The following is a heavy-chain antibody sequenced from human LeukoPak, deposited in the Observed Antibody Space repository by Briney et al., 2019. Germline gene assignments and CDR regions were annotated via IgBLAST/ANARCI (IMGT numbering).Heavy chain of an antibody. CDR2: ISAYNGNT. CDR3: ARDNPADSSSWYGIYRQTPFHY. V-gene: IGHV1-18*01. D-gene: IGHD6-13*01. J-gene: IGHJ4*02. Sequence: GASVKVSCKASGYTFTNYGISWVRQAPGQGLEWMGWISAYNGNTNYAQILQGRVTMTTDTSTSTAYMELRSLRSDDTAVYYCARDNPADSSSWYGIYRQTPFHYWGQGTLVTVSS. CDR1: GYTFTNYG.